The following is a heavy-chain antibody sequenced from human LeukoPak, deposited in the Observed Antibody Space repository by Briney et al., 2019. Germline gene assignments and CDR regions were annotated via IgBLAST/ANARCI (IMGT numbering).Heavy chain of an antibody. V-gene: IGHV3-11*04. CDR1: GFIFSDYY. J-gene: IGHJ4*02. CDR3: ARARFYEDY. D-gene: IGHD3-3*01. Sequence: VGSLRLSCVASGFIFSDYYMSWIRQAPGKGLEWLSYISGSGLTIYYADSVKGRFTISRDNAKNSLYLQMNNLRAEDTAVYYCARARFYEDYWGQGTLVTVSS. CDR2: ISGSGLTI.